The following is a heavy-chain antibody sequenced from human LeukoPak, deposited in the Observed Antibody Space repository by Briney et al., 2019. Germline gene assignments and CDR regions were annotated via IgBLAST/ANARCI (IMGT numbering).Heavy chain of an antibody. CDR1: GFTFSSYV. Sequence: PGGSLRLSCVASGFTFSSYVMHWVRQAPGKGLEYLSAISSNGGSTEYANSVKGRFTISRDSSKNTLYLQMDNLRPEDMAVYYCARAYCGDDCALDYWGQGTLVTVSS. D-gene: IGHD2-21*02. V-gene: IGHV3-64*01. J-gene: IGHJ4*02. CDR3: ARAYCGDDCALDY. CDR2: ISSNGGST.